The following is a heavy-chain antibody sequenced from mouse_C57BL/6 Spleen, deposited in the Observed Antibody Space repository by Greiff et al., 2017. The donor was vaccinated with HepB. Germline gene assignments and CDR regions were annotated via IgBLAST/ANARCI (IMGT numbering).Heavy chain of an antibody. D-gene: IGHD2-3*01. V-gene: IGHV1-42*01. J-gene: IGHJ2*01. CDR3: ARDDGYYIFDY. CDR2: INPSTGGT. Sequence: EVKLQESGPELVKPGASVKISCKASGYSFTGYYMNWVKQSPEKSLEWIGEINPSTGGTTYNQKFKAKATLTVDKSSSTAYMQLKSLTSEDSAVYYCARDDGYYIFDYWGQGTTLTVSS. CDR1: GYSFTGYY.